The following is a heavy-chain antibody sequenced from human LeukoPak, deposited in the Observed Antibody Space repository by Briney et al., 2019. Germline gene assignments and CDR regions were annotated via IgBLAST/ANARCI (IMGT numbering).Heavy chain of an antibody. Sequence: GASVKVSCKASGYTFSSYGISWVRQAPGQGLEWMGWISAYNGNTNYAQKLQGRVTMTTDTSTSTAYMELRSVRSDDTAVYYCARVRIEQQPYDYWGQGTLVTVSS. V-gene: IGHV1-18*01. J-gene: IGHJ4*02. CDR2: ISAYNGNT. CDR3: ARVRIEQQPYDY. D-gene: IGHD6-13*01. CDR1: GYTFSSYG.